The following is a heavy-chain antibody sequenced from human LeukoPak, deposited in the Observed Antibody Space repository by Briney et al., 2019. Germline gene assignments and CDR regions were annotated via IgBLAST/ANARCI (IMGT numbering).Heavy chain of an antibody. Sequence: GGSLRLSCAASGFTFSSYGMHWVRQAPGKGLEWVAVIWYDGSNKYYADSVKGRFTISRDNSNNTLYLQMNSMRAEDRAVYYCAKGEVAGPMNFDYWGQGTLVTVSS. CDR2: IWYDGSNK. D-gene: IGHD6-19*01. CDR1: GFTFSSYG. V-gene: IGHV3-33*06. J-gene: IGHJ4*02. CDR3: AKGEVAGPMNFDY.